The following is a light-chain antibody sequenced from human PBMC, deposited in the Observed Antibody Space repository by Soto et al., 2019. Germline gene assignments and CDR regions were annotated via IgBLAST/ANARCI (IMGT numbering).Light chain of an antibody. CDR3: KHYNTWPG. Sequence: EIVMTQSPATLSVSPGERATLSCRASQNIRTNLAWYQQKPGQAPRLLIYGASTRATGIPVRFSGSGSGTEFTLTINSLQSEDFAVYYCKHYNTWPGFGQGTKLEIK. V-gene: IGKV3-15*01. CDR2: GAS. CDR1: QNIRTN. J-gene: IGKJ2*01.